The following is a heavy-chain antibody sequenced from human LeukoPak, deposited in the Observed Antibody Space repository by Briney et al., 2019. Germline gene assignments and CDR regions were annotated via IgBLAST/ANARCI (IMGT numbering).Heavy chain of an antibody. CDR3: SRGLDY. J-gene: IGHJ4*02. CDR2: IKEDGSKK. V-gene: IGHV3-7*01. Sequence: GGSLRLSCAVSGFPLSDYWMDWVRQAPGKGVEWVANIKEDGSKKSYADSVKGRFTISRDNAKSSLYLQMNSLRAEDTAVYYCSRGLDYWGQGALVTVSS. CDR1: GFPLSDYW.